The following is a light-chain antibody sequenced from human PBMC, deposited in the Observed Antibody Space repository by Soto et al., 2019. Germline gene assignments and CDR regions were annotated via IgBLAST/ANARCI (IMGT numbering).Light chain of an antibody. J-gene: IGLJ1*01. Sequence: QSALTQPASVSGSPGQSITISCTGTSGDIGSYNRVSWYQQHPGKAPKLIIYEVTDRPSGVSNRFSGSKSGNTASLTISGVHADDEDEYYCSSYTNINTRACVFGTGTKLTVL. V-gene: IGLV2-14*01. CDR2: EVT. CDR3: SSYTNINTRACV. CDR1: SGDIGSYNR.